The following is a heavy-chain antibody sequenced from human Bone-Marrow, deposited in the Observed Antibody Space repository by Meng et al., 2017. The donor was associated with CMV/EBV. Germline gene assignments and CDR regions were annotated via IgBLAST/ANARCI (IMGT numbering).Heavy chain of an antibody. J-gene: IGHJ4*02. CDR1: GFTFSSYA. CDR3: AKLLEIGYCSVTSCYTGDY. Sequence: GESLKISCAASGFTFSSYAMNWVRQAPEKGLEWVSSISGSGAVTYYADSVKGRFTISRDNSKNTLYLQMSSLRAEDTAVYYCAKLLEIGYCSVTSCYTGDYWGQGTLVTVSS. V-gene: IGHV3-23*01. D-gene: IGHD2-2*02. CDR2: ISGSGAVT.